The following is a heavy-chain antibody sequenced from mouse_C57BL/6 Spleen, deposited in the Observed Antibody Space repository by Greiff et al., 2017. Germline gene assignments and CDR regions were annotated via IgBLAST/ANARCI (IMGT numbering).Heavy chain of an antibody. CDR2: IWSGGST. J-gene: IGHJ4*01. CDR1: GFSLTSYG. D-gene: IGHD2-5*01. Sequence: QVQLQQSGPGLVQPSQSLSITCTVSGFSLTSYGVHWVRQSPGKGLAWLGVIWSGGSTDYNAAFISRLSISKDNSKRQVFFKMNSLQADDTAIYYCASPTIVTPYYAMDYWGQGTSVTVSS. CDR3: ASPTIVTPYYAMDY. V-gene: IGHV2-2*01.